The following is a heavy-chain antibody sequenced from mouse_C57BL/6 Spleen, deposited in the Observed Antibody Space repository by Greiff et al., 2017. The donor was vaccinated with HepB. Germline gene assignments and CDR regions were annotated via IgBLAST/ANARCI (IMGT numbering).Heavy chain of an antibody. D-gene: IGHD1-1*01. J-gene: IGHJ4*01. Sequence: VQLKQSGAELVKPGASVKISCKASGYAFSSYWMNWVKQRPGKGLEWIGQIYPGDGDTNYNGKFKGKATLTADKSSSTAYMQLSSLTSEDSAVYFCARFLNYYGSSPYAMDYWGQGTSVTVSS. CDR3: ARFLNYYGSSPYAMDY. CDR2: IYPGDGDT. CDR1: GYAFSSYW. V-gene: IGHV1-80*01.